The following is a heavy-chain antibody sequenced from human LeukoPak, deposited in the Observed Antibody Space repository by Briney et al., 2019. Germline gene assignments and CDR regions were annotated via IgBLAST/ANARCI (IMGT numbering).Heavy chain of an antibody. Sequence: GASVKVSCKASGYTFTSYGISWVRQAPGQGLEWMGWISAYNGNTNYAQKLQGRVTMTTDTSTSTAYMELRSLRSDDTAVYYCARAPPVAATPRGTTVFGYWGQGTLVTVSS. CDR2: ISAYNGNT. D-gene: IGHD2-15*01. CDR3: ARAPPVAATPRGTTVFGY. J-gene: IGHJ4*02. V-gene: IGHV1-18*01. CDR1: GYTFTSYG.